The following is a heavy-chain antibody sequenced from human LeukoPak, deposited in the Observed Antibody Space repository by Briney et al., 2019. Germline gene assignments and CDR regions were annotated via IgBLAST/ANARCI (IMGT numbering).Heavy chain of an antibody. V-gene: IGHV1-69*04. CDR1: GGTFSSYA. J-gene: IGHJ4*02. CDR3: ARNDCSGGSCYSGVDY. Sequence: SVKVSCKASGGTFSSYAISWVRQAPGQGLEWMGRIIPILGIANSAQKFQGRVTTTADRSTSTAYMELSSLRSEDTAVYYCARNDCSGGSCYSGVDYWGQGTLVTVSS. CDR2: IIPILGIA. D-gene: IGHD2-15*01.